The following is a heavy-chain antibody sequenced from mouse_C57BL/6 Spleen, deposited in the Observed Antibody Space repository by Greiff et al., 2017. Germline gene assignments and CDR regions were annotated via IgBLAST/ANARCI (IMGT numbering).Heavy chain of an antibody. CDR3: ARGNYSNHYWYFDV. D-gene: IGHD2-5*01. V-gene: IGHV1-82*01. Sequence: QVQLQQSGPELVKPRASVKISCKASGYAFSSSWMNWVKQRPGKGLEWIGRIYPGDGDTNYNGKFKGKATLTADKSSSTAYMQLSSLTSEDSAVYYCARGNYSNHYWYFDVWGTGTTVTVSS. J-gene: IGHJ1*03. CDR2: IYPGDGDT. CDR1: GYAFSSSW.